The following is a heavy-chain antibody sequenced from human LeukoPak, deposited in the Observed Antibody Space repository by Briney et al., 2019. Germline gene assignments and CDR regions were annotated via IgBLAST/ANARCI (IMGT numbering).Heavy chain of an antibody. CDR1: GFTFSSHG. CDR2: IWYDGSNK. Sequence: GGSLRLSCAASGFTFSSHGMHWVRQAPGKGLEWVAVIWYDGSNKYHADSVKGRFTISRDNSKNTLYLQMNSLRAEDTAMYYCARVGNSGYDLDNWGQGTLVTVSS. J-gene: IGHJ4*02. V-gene: IGHV3-33*01. D-gene: IGHD5-12*01. CDR3: ARVGNSGYDLDN.